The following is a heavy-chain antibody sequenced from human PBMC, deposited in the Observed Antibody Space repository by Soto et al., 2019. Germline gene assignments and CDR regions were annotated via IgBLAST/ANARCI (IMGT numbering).Heavy chain of an antibody. D-gene: IGHD3-10*01. J-gene: IGHJ6*02. V-gene: IGHV3-53*04. CDR1: GIPVSSNY. CDR2: LHSGGDT. Sequence: EVQLVESGGGLVQPGGSLRLSCVASGIPVSSNYMTWVRQAPGKGLEWVSVLHSGGDTYYANSVKGRFTISRHGSTNTLFLQMNRLPAEDTAVYYCARDGPYYYASRMDVLGQGTTVTVSS. CDR3: ARDGPYYYASRMDV.